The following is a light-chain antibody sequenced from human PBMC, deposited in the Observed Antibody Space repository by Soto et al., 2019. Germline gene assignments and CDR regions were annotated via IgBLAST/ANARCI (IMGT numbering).Light chain of an antibody. CDR3: QQYNSYSRT. V-gene: IGKV1-5*01. CDR2: AAS. Sequence: DIQMTQSPSTLSASVGDRVTITCRASQSISSYLAWYQQKPGKAPELLIYAASTLQSGVPSRFSGSGSGTEFTLTISSLQPDDFANYYCQQYNSYSRTFGQGTKVDIK. J-gene: IGKJ1*01. CDR1: QSISSY.